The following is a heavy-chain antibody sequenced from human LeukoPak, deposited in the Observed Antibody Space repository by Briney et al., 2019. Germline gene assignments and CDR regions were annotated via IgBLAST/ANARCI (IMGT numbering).Heavy chain of an antibody. J-gene: IGHJ4*02. CDR2: IYYSGST. D-gene: IGHD6-13*01. Sequence: PSETLSLTCTVSGGSISSYYWSWIRQPPGKGLEWIGYIYYSGSTNYNPSLKSRVTISVDTSKNQFSLKLSSVTAADTAVYYCARQAKGIRYLDYWGQGTLVTVSS. CDR3: ARQAKGIRYLDY. CDR1: GGSISSYY. V-gene: IGHV4-59*08.